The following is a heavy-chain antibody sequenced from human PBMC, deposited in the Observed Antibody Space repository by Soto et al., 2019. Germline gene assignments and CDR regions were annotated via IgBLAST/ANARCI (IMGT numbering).Heavy chain of an antibody. V-gene: IGHV4-4*02. D-gene: IGHD3-3*02. CDR1: GDSISSNTW. CDR2: IYHSGKT. CDR3: ASRPAYISGKDY. Sequence: QVQLQESGPGLVKPSETLSLTCAVSGDSISSNTWWSWVRQSPGKGLEWIGEIYHSGKTNYKASLKSRVTISIDKSKNQLSLNLTSVTAADTAVYYCASRPAYISGKDYWGQGTLVTVPS. J-gene: IGHJ4*02.